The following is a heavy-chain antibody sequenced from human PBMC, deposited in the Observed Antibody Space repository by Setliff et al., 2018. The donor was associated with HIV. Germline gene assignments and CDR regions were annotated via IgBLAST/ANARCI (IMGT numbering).Heavy chain of an antibody. CDR1: GDSISTYC. CDR2: IYNGGIT. V-gene: IGHV4-59*08. J-gene: IGHJ5*01. CDR3: ARHSPSDS. Sequence: TLSLTCTVSGDSISTYCWIWIRQPPGKGLEWVGYIYNGGITSYNPSLKSRVTISADASKNQFSLKLKSVTAADTAVYFCARHSPSDSWGQGTLVTVSS.